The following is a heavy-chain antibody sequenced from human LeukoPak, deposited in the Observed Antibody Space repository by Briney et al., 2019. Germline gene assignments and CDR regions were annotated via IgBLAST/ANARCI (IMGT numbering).Heavy chain of an antibody. Sequence: GGSLRLSCATSGFTFTTSWMHCVRQAPGKGMVWVSRINGDGSSTNYADSVKGRFTISRDNAENTLYLQMNSLRAEDTAVYYCARNSGTNFDYWGQGTLVTVSS. CDR3: ARNSGTNFDY. J-gene: IGHJ4*02. CDR1: GFTFTTSW. CDR2: INGDGSST. D-gene: IGHD1-1*01. V-gene: IGHV3-74*01.